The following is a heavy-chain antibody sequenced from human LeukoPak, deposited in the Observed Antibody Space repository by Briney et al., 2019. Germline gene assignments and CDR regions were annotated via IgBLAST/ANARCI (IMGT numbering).Heavy chain of an antibody. CDR1: GGSISSGSYY. CDR3: AGSHIGGSFLLDY. J-gene: IGHJ4*02. V-gene: IGHV4-61*02. CDR2: IYTSGST. D-gene: IGHD1-26*01. Sequence: PSQTLSLTCTVSGGSISSGSYYWSWIRQPAGKGLEWIGRIYTSGSTNYNPSLKSRVSISVDTSKNQFSLKLSSVTAADTAVYYCAGSHIGGSFLLDYWGQGTLVTVSS.